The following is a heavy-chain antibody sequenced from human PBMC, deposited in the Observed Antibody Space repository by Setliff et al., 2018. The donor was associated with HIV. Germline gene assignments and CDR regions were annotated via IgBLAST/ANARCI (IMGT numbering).Heavy chain of an antibody. Sequence: SETLPLTCAVYGESFSGYYWSWIRQPPGKGLEWIGEINHSGSTNYNPSLESRVTISVDTSKNQFSLKVNSVTAADTAVYYCARGITIFGVVIMGYYYYMDVWGKGTTVTVSS. CDR2: INHSGST. CDR1: GESFSGYY. J-gene: IGHJ6*03. CDR3: ARGITIFGVVIMGYYYYMDV. D-gene: IGHD3-3*01. V-gene: IGHV4-34*01.